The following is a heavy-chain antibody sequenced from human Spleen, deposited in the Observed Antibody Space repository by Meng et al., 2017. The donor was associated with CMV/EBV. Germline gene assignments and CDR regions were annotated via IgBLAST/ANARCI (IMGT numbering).Heavy chain of an antibody. D-gene: IGHD5-18*01. Sequence: GSIRRIGCSWRWIRPSPGKGLEWIGSVSYSGSAFSSPSLSSRVTISVDTSKNQFSLKLSSVSAADTAVYYCARNIGFSLTARDYFDYWGQGILVTVSS. CDR1: GSIRRIGCS. CDR3: ARNIGFSLTARDYFDY. J-gene: IGHJ4*02. CDR2: VSYSGSA. V-gene: IGHV4-39*01.